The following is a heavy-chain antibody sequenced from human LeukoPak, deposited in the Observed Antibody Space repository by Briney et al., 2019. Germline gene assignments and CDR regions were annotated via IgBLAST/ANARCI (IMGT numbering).Heavy chain of an antibody. Sequence: TSETLSLTCTVSGGSISSGGYFWSWIRQPVGKGLEWIGRIYNAGSTNYNPSLQSRVTISLDTSKDQFSLRLGFVTAADTAVYYCASGCSETTCYRGGFDYWGQGALVTVSS. CDR1: GGSISSGGYF. CDR2: IYNAGST. D-gene: IGHD2-2*01. V-gene: IGHV4-61*02. CDR3: ASGCSETTCYRGGFDY. J-gene: IGHJ4*02.